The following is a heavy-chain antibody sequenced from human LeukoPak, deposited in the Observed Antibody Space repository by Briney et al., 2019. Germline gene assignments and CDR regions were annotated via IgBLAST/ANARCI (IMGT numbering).Heavy chain of an antibody. CDR1: GYSISSGYY. V-gene: IGHV4-38-2*02. CDR3: ARVRLGGQWLDHFDY. Sequence: SETLSLTCTVSGYSISSGYYWGWIRQPPGKGLEWIGSIYYSGSTYYNPSLKSRVTISVDTSKNQFSLKLSSVTAADTAVYYCARVRLGGQWLDHFDYWGQGTLVTVSS. D-gene: IGHD6-19*01. CDR2: IYYSGST. J-gene: IGHJ4*02.